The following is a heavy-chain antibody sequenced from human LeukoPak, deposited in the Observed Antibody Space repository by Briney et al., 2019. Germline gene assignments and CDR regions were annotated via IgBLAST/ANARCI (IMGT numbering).Heavy chain of an antibody. J-gene: IGHJ4*02. CDR1: GYSFTSYF. CDR2: INPSGGSA. CDR3: ARMTTVTTGLDY. Sequence: GASVKVSCKASGYSFTSYFIHWVRQAPGQGLEWMGIINPSGGSANYAQKFQGRVTMTRGMSTSTVYMELSSLRSEDTAVYYCARMTTVTTGLDYWGQGTLVTVSS. V-gene: IGHV1-46*01. D-gene: IGHD4-17*01.